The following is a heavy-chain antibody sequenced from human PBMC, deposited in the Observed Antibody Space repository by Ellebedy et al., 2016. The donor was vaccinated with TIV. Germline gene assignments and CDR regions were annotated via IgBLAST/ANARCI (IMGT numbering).Heavy chain of an antibody. CDR2: ISGSGGST. CDR1: GFTFSSYA. Sequence: GESLKISCAASGFTFSSYAMSWVRQAPEKGLEWVSAISGSGGSTYYADSVKGRFTISRDNSKNTLYLQMNSLRADDTAIYHCARGPLGGTPRAFDSWGQGTLVTVSS. CDR3: ARGPLGGTPRAFDS. D-gene: IGHD1-26*01. J-gene: IGHJ4*02. V-gene: IGHV3-23*01.